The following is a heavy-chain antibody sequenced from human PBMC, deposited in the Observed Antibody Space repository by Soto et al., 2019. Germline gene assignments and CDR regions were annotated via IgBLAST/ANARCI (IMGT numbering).Heavy chain of an antibody. CDR3: AKERYYYDSSGYYDPEDTPYYYYYGMDV. J-gene: IGHJ6*02. CDR2: ISYDGSNK. CDR1: GFTFSSYG. V-gene: IGHV3-30*18. D-gene: IGHD3-22*01. Sequence: GGSLRLSCAASGFTFSSYGMHWVRQAPGKGLEWVAVISYDGSNKYYADSVKGRFTISRDNSKNKLYLQMNSLRAEDTAVYYCAKERYYYDSSGYYDPEDTPYYYYYGMDVWGQGTTVTVSS.